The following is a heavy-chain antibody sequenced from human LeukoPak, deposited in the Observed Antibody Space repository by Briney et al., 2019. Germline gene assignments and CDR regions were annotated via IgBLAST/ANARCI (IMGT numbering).Heavy chain of an antibody. Sequence: PGGSLRLSCVASGFTFDDYAMSWVRQAPGKGLEWVSAISDSGGSAYYGDSVKGRFTMSRDNSKNTVYLQMNSLRVDDTAVYYCARRDIVVVVSASDYWGQGTLVTVSS. J-gene: IGHJ4*02. CDR1: GFTFDDYA. D-gene: IGHD2-15*01. CDR3: ARRDIVVVVSASDY. CDR2: ISDSGGSA. V-gene: IGHV3-23*01.